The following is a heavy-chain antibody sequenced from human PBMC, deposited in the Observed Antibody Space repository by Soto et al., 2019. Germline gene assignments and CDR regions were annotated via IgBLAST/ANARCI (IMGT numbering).Heavy chain of an antibody. CDR3: ARETDIVVVPAAIFAGWGKGYYGMDV. CDR1: GGTFSSYA. V-gene: IGHV1-69*01. D-gene: IGHD2-2*01. Sequence: PGPQVKVSCKASGGTFSSYAISWVRQAPGQGLEWMGGIIPIFGTANYAQKFQGRVTITADESTSTAYMELSSLRSEDTAVYYCARETDIVVVPAAIFAGWGKGYYGMDVWGQGTTVTVSS. CDR2: IIPIFGTA. J-gene: IGHJ6*02.